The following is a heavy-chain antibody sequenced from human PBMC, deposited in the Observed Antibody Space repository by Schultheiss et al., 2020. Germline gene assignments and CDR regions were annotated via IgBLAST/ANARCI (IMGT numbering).Heavy chain of an antibody. D-gene: IGHD7-27*01. CDR3: ARDDGLGIPFDY. CDR2: IYHSGST. V-gene: IGHV4-59*12. Sequence: SETLSLTCTVSGGSISSYYWSWIRQPPGKGLEWIGSIYHSGSTYYNPSLKSRVTISVDTSKNQFSLKLSSVTAADTAVYYCARDDGLGIPFDYWSQGTLVTVSS. J-gene: IGHJ4*02. CDR1: GGSISSYY.